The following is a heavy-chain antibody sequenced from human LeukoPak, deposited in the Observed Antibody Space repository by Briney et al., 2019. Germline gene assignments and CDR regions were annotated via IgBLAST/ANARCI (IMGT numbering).Heavy chain of an antibody. CDR1: GFTFSDYY. CDR3: AKDRSSVMDV. CDR2: ISSSGSTI. Sequence: PGGSLRLSCAASGFTFSDYYMSWIRQAPGKGLEWVSYISSSGSTIYYADSVKGRFTISRDNSKNSLYLQMNSLRAEDTALYYCAKDRSSVMDVWGKGTTVTVSS. V-gene: IGHV3-11*01. D-gene: IGHD2-2*01. J-gene: IGHJ6*03.